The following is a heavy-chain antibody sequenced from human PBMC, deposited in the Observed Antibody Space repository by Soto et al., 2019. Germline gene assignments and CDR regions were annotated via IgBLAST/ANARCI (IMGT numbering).Heavy chain of an antibody. D-gene: IGHD3-10*01. CDR3: ARDRLGSYAMGV. V-gene: IGHV3-48*01. CDR2: ISSSSNVI. J-gene: IGHJ6*02. Sequence: EVQLVESGGGLVQPGGSLRLSCAASGFTFSSYSMNWVRQAPGKGLEWLSYISSSSNVIHYADSVKGRFTISRDNAKNALFLKMNSLRAEDTAVYYWARDRLGSYAMGVWGQGTTVTVSS. CDR1: GFTFSSYS.